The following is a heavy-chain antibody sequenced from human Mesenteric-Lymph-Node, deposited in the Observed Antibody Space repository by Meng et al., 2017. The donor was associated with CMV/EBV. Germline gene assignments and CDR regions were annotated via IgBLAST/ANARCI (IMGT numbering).Heavy chain of an antibody. Sequence: GSLRLSCTVSGGSISYYYWSWIRQPPGKGLEWIGEINHSGSTNYNPSLKSRVTISVDTSKNQFSLKLSSVTAADTAVYYCARGWRGFDYWGQGTLVTVSS. D-gene: IGHD3-10*01. CDR3: ARGWRGFDY. CDR2: INHSGST. CDR1: GGSISYYY. J-gene: IGHJ4*02. V-gene: IGHV4-34*01.